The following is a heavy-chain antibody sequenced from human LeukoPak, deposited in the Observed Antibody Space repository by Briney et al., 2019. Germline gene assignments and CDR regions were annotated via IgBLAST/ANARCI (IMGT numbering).Heavy chain of an antibody. J-gene: IGHJ1*01. Sequence: SETLSLTCTDSGNSISSGDYYRSWIRQPAGKGLGWIGRVYTSGSTTYNPSLKSRVTISVDTSKNQFSLKLSSVPAADTAVYYCARPPPLSSGWQYFQHWGQGTLVTVSS. D-gene: IGHD6-19*01. CDR1: GNSISSGDYY. CDR2: VYTSGST. V-gene: IGHV4-61*02. CDR3: ARPPPLSSGWQYFQH.